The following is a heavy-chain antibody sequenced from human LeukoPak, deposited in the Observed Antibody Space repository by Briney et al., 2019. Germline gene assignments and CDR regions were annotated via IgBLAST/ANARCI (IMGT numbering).Heavy chain of an antibody. J-gene: IGHJ6*03. CDR2: IYYTGST. CDR3: ARGRPMGYYILVV. D-gene: IGHD6-25*01. CDR1: GESISSYY. Sequence: KPSETLSLTCTVSGESISSYYLSWIRQPPGKGLEWIGYIYYTGSTNYNPSLKSRVTISVDTSENQFSLKLTSVTAADTAVYHCARGRPMGYYILVVWAKGTTVTVSS. V-gene: IGHV4-59*01.